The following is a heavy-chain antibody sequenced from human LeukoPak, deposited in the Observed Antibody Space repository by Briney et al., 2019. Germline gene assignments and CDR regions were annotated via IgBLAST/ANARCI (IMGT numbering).Heavy chain of an antibody. CDR2: ISVSGLTT. Sequence: GGSLRLSCAASGFTFSTYAMSWVRQAPGKGLEWVSTISVSGLTTYHADSVKGRFTISRDNSKNTLYLQMNTLRAEDTAVYYCAKDGYDYDSTYIYLDYWGQGTLVTVSS. J-gene: IGHJ4*02. V-gene: IGHV3-23*01. D-gene: IGHD3-22*01. CDR3: AKDGYDYDSTYIYLDY. CDR1: GFTFSTYA.